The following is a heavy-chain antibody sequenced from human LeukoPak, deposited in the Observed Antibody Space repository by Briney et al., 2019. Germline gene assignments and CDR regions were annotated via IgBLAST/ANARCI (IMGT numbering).Heavy chain of an antibody. Sequence: NPSETLSLTCTVSGGSISSYYWSWIRQPPGKGLEWIGYIYYSGSTNYNPSLKSRVTISVDTSKNQFSLKLSSVTAADTAVYFCASGPRNYYYSGSYHYWGQGTLVTVSS. CDR3: ASGPRNYYYSGSYHY. J-gene: IGHJ4*02. CDR1: GGSISSYY. CDR2: IYYSGST. D-gene: IGHD3-10*01. V-gene: IGHV4-59*01.